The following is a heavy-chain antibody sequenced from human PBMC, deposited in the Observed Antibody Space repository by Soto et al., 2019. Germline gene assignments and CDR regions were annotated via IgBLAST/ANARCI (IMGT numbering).Heavy chain of an antibody. CDR1: GFTFSTYA. CDR3: ARDAFLYSRGAYYDHWGQGTLVTVSSGKKDGMDV. J-gene: IGHJ6*02. Sequence: PGGSLRLSCDASGFTFSTYALHWVRQAPGKGLEWVAFISYTGANQYYADSVKGRFTVSRDNSKNIASLQMTSLKPEDSAVYYCARDAFLYSRGAYYDHWGQGTLVTVSSGKKDGMDVWGQGTTVTV. V-gene: IGHV3-30-3*01. D-gene: IGHD3-16*01. CDR2: ISYTGANQ.